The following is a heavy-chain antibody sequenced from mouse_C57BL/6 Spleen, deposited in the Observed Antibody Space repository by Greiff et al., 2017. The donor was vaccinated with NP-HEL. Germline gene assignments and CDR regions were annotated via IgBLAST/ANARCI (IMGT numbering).Heavy chain of an antibody. CDR3: ARGAMDY. CDR2: IYPGDGDT. Sequence: QVQLKESGPELVKPGASVKISCKASGYAFSSSWMNWVKQRPGKGLEWIGRIYPGDGDTNYNGKFKGKATLTADKSSSTAYMQLSSLTSEDAAVYFGARGAMDYWGQGTSVTVSS. CDR1: GYAFSSSW. J-gene: IGHJ4*01. V-gene: IGHV1-82*01.